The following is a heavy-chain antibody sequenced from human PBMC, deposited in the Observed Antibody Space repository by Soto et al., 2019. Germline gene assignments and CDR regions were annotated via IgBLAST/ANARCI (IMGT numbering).Heavy chain of an antibody. CDR1: GFTFSTSA. CDR3: AARRSGLYAMDV. D-gene: IGHD1-26*01. V-gene: IGHV1-58*01. CDR2: IVGGSGNT. J-gene: IGHJ6*02. Sequence: MQLVQSGPEVKKPGTSVKVSCKASGFTFSTSAVQWVRQARGQRPEWMGWIVGGSGNTNYAQNSQERVIITRDMSTSTVYMKLSSLRSDDTAVYFCAARRSGLYAMDVWGQGTTVTGSS.